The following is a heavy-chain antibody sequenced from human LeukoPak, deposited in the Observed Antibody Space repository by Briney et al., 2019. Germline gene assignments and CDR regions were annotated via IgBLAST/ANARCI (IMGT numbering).Heavy chain of an antibody. CDR2: IYSGGST. Sequence: PGGSLRLSCAASGFTVSSNYMSWVRQAPGKGLEWVSVIYSGGSTYYADSVKGRFTISRDNSKNTLYLQMNSLRAEDTAVYYCARDTPGIAVAGTRYYYYYGMDVWGQGTTVTVSS. CDR1: GFTVSSNY. V-gene: IGHV3-66*01. J-gene: IGHJ6*02. D-gene: IGHD6-19*01. CDR3: ARDTPGIAVAGTRYYYYYGMDV.